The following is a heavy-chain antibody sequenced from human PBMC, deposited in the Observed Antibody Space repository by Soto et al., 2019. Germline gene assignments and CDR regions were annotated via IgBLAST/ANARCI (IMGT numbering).Heavy chain of an antibody. CDR1: GGTFNSYP. Sequence: QVQLVQSGAEVKKPGSSVKVSCKASGGTFNSYPITWVRQAPGQGLEWMGGNIPIIGTTNYAQKFQGRVTITADESTTTAYMELSSLGFEDTAVYYCASSYGTSWYGDYWGQGTLVTVSS. CDR2: NIPIIGTT. D-gene: IGHD6-13*01. J-gene: IGHJ4*02. V-gene: IGHV1-69*01. CDR3: ASSYGTSWYGDY.